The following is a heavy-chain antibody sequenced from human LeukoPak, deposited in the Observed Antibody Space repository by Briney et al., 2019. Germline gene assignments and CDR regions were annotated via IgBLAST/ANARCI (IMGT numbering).Heavy chain of an antibody. D-gene: IGHD4-17*01. J-gene: IGHJ4*02. CDR2: IYHSGST. V-gene: IGHV4-30-2*01. Sequence: SETLSLTCTVSGGSISSGGYYWSWIRQPPGKGLEWIRYIYHSGSTYYNPSLKSRVTISVDRSKNQFSLKLSSVTAADTAVYYCASTITVTTDYWGQGTLVTVSS. CDR1: GGSISSGGYY. CDR3: ASTITVTTDY.